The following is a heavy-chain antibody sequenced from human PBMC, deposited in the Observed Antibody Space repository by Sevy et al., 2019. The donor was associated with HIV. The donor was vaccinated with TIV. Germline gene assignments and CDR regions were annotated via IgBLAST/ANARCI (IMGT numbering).Heavy chain of an antibody. D-gene: IGHD3-3*01. CDR1: GGSISSYY. CDR2: IYYSGST. Sequence: SETLSLTCTVSGGSISSYYWSWIRQPPGKGLEWIGYIYYSGSTNYNPSLKSRVTISVDTSKNQFSLKLGSVTAADTVVYYCARSGFLEWPGSFRGPRNWFDPWGQGTLVTVSS. CDR3: ARSGFLEWPGSFRGPRNWFDP. V-gene: IGHV4-59*13. J-gene: IGHJ5*02.